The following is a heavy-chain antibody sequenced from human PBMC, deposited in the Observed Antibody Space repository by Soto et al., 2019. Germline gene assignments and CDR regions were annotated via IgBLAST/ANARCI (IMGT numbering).Heavy chain of an antibody. V-gene: IGHV1-69*13. J-gene: IGHJ6*02. CDR2: IIPIFGTA. CDR3: ARALMAYYYDSNGYYYYGMDV. D-gene: IGHD3-22*01. CDR1: GGTFSSYA. Sequence: SVKVSCKASGGTFSSYAISWVRQAPGQGLEWMGGIIPIFGTANYAQKFQGRVTITADESTSTAYMELSSLRSEDTAVYYCARALMAYYYDSNGYYYYGMDVWGQGTTVTVSS.